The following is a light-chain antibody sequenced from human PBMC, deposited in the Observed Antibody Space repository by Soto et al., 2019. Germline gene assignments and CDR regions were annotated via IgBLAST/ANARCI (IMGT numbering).Light chain of an antibody. V-gene: IGLV2-14*01. Sequence: QSALTQPASVSGSPGQSITISCTGTSSDVGGYNYVSWYQQYPGRVPKLLIYKVSDRPSGISNRFSGSKSGNTASLTISGLQAEDEADYYCSSHTLSRALQVFGTGTKLTVL. CDR3: SSHTLSRALQV. J-gene: IGLJ1*01. CDR2: KVS. CDR1: SSDVGGYNY.